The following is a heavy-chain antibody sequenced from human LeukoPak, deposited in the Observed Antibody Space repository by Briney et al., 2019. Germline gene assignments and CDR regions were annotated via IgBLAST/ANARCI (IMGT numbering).Heavy chain of an antibody. CDR1: GFTFSNYGM. V-gene: IGHV4-4*02. J-gene: IGHJ3*02. CDR3: ARDSKSTADAFDI. Sequence: GSLRLSCAASGFTFSNYGMSWVRQSPGKGLEWIGNTYHSDYTNYNPSLKSRATISVDKSKNQLSLKVTSVTAADTAMYYCARDSKSTADAFDIWGQGTMVTVSS. D-gene: IGHD5/OR15-5a*01. CDR2: TYHSDYT.